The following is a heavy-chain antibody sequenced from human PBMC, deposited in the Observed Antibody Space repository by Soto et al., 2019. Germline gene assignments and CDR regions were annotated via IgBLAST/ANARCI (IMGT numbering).Heavy chain of an antibody. D-gene: IGHD3-10*01. V-gene: IGHV3-48*01. CDR2: ISGPSDTM. J-gene: IGHJ4*01. CDR3: TRYGSGSSYMDPFDY. CDR1: GCTFSNHV. Sequence: VQLVESGGGLIQPGGSLRLSCAASGCTFSNHVTNLVRQAPGKGLEWVSYISGPSDTMYYADSVKGRFTISRDNGKNSLVLQRNRLRAAETAVYYCTRYGSGSSYMDPFDYWGHGTLVTVSS.